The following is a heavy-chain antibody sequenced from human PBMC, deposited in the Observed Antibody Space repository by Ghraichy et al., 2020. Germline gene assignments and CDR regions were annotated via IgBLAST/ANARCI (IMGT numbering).Heavy chain of an antibody. D-gene: IGHD2-2*02. Sequence: ASVKVSCKASGYTFTSYDINWVRQATGQGLEWMGWMNPNSGNTGYAQKFQGRVTMTRNTSISTAYMELSSLRSEDTAVYYCARTYPRQARARYCSSTSCYNAFDIWGQGTMVTVSS. J-gene: IGHJ3*02. CDR2: MNPNSGNT. V-gene: IGHV1-8*01. CDR1: GYTFTSYD. CDR3: ARTYPRQARARYCSSTSCYNAFDI.